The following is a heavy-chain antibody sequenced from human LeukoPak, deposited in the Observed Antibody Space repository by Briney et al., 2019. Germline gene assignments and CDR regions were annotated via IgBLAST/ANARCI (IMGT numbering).Heavy chain of an antibody. J-gene: IGHJ4*02. D-gene: IGHD4-11*01. V-gene: IGHV4-34*01. CDR1: GGSFSGYY. CDR2: INHSGST. CDR3: ARAGINDYSRY. Sequence: SETLSLTCAVYGGSFSGYYWSWIRQPPGKGLEWIGEINHSGSTNYNPSLKSRVTISVDTSKNQFSLKLSSVTAADTAVYYCARAGINDYSRYWGQGIPVIVSS.